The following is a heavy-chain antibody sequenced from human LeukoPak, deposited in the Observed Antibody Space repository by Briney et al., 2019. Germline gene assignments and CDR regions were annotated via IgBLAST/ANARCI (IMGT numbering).Heavy chain of an antibody. CDR2: INHSGST. Sequence: SETLSLTCAVYGGSFSGYYWSWIRQPPGKGLEWIGEINHSGSTNYNPSPKSRVTISVDTSKNQFSLKLSSVTAADTAVYYCARARRYYDSSGYYPDYWGQGTLVTVSS. V-gene: IGHV4-34*01. D-gene: IGHD3-22*01. J-gene: IGHJ4*02. CDR1: GGSFSGYY. CDR3: ARARRYYDSSGYYPDY.